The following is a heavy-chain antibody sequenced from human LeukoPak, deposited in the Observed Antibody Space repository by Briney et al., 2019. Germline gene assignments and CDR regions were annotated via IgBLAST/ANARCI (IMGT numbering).Heavy chain of an antibody. D-gene: IGHD3-16*01. CDR1: GGPIDITNY. Sequence: ASETLSLTCGVSGGPIDITNYWSWVRQAPGKGLEWIEEIAHDGTTDYNLSLRSRVAMSLDRANNQFSLSLTSVTAADTAIYYCTRESRPFCPFGYWGQGVLVTVSS. CDR3: TRESRPFCPFGY. CDR2: IAHDGTT. J-gene: IGHJ4*02. V-gene: IGHV4-4*02.